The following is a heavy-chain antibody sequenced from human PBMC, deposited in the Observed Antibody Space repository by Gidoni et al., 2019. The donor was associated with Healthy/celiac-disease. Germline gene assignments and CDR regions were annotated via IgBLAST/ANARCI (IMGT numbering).Heavy chain of an antibody. J-gene: IGHJ6*02. CDR3: ARIRSDYGYYYYYGMDV. CDR1: GFTFSSYS. V-gene: IGHV3-21*01. Sequence: EVQLVESGGGLVKPGGSLRLSCAASGFTFSSYSMNWVRQAPGKGLEWVSSISSSSSYIYYADSVKGRFTISRDNAKNSLYLQMNSLRAEDTAVYYCARIRSDYGYYYYYGMDVWGQGTTVTVSS. D-gene: IGHD4-17*01. CDR2: ISSSSSYI.